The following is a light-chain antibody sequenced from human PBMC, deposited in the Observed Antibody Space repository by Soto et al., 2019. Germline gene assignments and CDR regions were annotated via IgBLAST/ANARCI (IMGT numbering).Light chain of an antibody. CDR3: SSYTSSSTPV. Sequence: QSALTQPASVSGSPGQSSTISCTGTSSDVGGYNYVSWYQQHPGKAPKLMIYDVSNRPSGVSNRFSGSKSGNTASLTISGLHAEDEADYYCSSYTSSSTPVFGTRTKLTVL. V-gene: IGLV2-14*01. J-gene: IGLJ1*01. CDR2: DVS. CDR1: SSDVGGYNY.